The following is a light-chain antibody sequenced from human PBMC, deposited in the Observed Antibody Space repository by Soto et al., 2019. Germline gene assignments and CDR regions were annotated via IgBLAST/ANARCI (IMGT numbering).Light chain of an antibody. CDR3: QHYESYPMT. V-gene: IGKV1-5*03. Sequence: DSQMTQYPSTLSASIGDRVTITCRAGQSISSWLAWYQQKPGKAPKLLISKASTLQSGVPPRFSGSGSGTEVALTISSLQPDDFATYYCQHYESYPMTFGGGTKVEIK. J-gene: IGKJ4*01. CDR1: QSISSW. CDR2: KAS.